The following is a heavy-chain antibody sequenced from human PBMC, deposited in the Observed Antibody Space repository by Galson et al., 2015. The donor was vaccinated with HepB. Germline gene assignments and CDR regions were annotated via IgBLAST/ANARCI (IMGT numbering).Heavy chain of an antibody. CDR3: AKDLGAHGDFFIFDY. CDR2: ISYDGSNK. CDR1: GFTFSSYG. D-gene: IGHD4-17*01. V-gene: IGHV3-30*18. Sequence: SLRLSCAASGFTFSSYGMHWVRQAPGKGLEWVAVISYDGSNKYYADSVKGRFTISRDNSKNTLYLQMNSLRAEDTAVYYCAKDLGAHGDFFIFDYWGQGTLVTVSS. J-gene: IGHJ4*02.